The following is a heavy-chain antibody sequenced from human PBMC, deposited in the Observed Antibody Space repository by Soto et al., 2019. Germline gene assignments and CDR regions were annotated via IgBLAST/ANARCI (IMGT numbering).Heavy chain of an antibody. J-gene: IGHJ2*01. V-gene: IGHV3-30-3*01. Sequence: QVQLVESGGGVVQPGRSLRLSCAASGFTFSTYTMHWVRQAPGKGLEWVAIISYDGSNKYYADSVKGRFTISRDNSKNTLYLQMRSLRPEDTAVYYCAREGSNYYFDLWGRGTLVTVSS. CDR2: ISYDGSNK. CDR1: GFTFSTYT. D-gene: IGHD1-7*01. CDR3: AREGSNYYFDL.